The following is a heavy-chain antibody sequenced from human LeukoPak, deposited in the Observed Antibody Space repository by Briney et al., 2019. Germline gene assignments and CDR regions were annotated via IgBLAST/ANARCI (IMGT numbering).Heavy chain of an antibody. V-gene: IGHV5-51*01. CDR3: ARPEYGASDY. CDR1: GYSFTNYC. J-gene: IGHJ4*02. CDR2: IFPRTSET. D-gene: IGHD4/OR15-4a*01. Sequence: RGESLKISWKGSGYSFTNYCIGWVRQMPGKGLEWMGIIFPRTSETEYSPSFQGPVIISVDKSISTAYLQWNSLKASDTAMYFCARPEYGASDYWGQGPLATVSS.